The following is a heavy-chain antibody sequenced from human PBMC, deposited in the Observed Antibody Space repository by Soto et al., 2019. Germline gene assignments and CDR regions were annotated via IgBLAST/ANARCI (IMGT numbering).Heavy chain of an antibody. D-gene: IGHD2-15*01. CDR3: AREGVVVVAATLYYYYYMDV. Sequence: ASVKVSCKASGYTFTSYAMHWVRQAPGQRLEWMGWINAGNGNTKYSQKFQGRVTITRDTSASTAYMELSSLRSEDTAVYYCAREGVVVVAATLYYYYYMDVWGKGTTVTVSS. CDR2: INAGNGNT. CDR1: GYTFTSYA. V-gene: IGHV1-3*01. J-gene: IGHJ6*03.